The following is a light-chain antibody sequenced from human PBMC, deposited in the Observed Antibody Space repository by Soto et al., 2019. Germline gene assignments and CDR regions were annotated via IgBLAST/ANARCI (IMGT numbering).Light chain of an antibody. CDR1: SSDVGGYNY. CDR3: SSYTSSSTPALYV. J-gene: IGLJ1*01. CDR2: DVS. V-gene: IGLV2-14*01. Sequence: QSVLTQPASVSGSPGQSITIPCTGTSSDVGGYNYVSWYQQHPGKAPKLMIYDVSNRPSGVSNRFSGSKSGNTASLTISGLQAEDEADYYCSSYTSSSTPALYVFGTGTKVTVL.